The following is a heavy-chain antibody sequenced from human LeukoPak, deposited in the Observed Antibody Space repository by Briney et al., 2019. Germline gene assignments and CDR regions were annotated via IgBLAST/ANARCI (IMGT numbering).Heavy chain of an antibody. J-gene: IGHJ4*02. Sequence: SETLSLTCAVYGGSFSGYYWSWIRQPPGKGLEWIGEINHSGSTNYNPSLKSRVTISVDTSKNQFSLKLSSVTTADTAVYYCASHSSSSRRFDYWGQGTLAAVSS. CDR2: INHSGST. CDR3: ASHSSSSRRFDY. CDR1: GGSFSGYY. V-gene: IGHV4-34*01. D-gene: IGHD6-6*01.